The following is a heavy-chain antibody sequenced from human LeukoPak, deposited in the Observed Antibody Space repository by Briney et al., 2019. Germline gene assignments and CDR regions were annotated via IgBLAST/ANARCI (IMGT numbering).Heavy chain of an antibody. V-gene: IGHV4-34*01. J-gene: IGHJ4*02. CDR1: GGSFSGYY. CDR2: INHSGST. CDR3: GRWSGTGDRGLGIDY. D-gene: IGHD7-27*01. Sequence: NPSETLSLTCAVYGGSFSGYYWSSLPQPPGKGLEWIVEINHSGSTNYNTPLKRRATISVDTSKNQFSLKLGSVNAEDTAVYYCGRWSGTGDRGLGIDYWGQGTLVTVSS.